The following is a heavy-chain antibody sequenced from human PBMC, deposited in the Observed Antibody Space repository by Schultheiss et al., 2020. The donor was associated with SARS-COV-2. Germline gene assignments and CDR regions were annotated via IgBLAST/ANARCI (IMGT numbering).Heavy chain of an antibody. CDR2: INPNSGGT. CDR3: ARDKNSQWELRGSIAY. J-gene: IGHJ4*02. CDR1: GFTFSDYY. Sequence: GGSLRLSCAASGFTFSDYYMHWVRQAPGQGLEWMGWINPNSGGTNYAQKFQGRVTMTRDTSISTAYMELSRLRSDDTAVYYCARDKNSQWELRGSIAYWGQGTLVTVSS. D-gene: IGHD1-26*01. V-gene: IGHV1-2*02.